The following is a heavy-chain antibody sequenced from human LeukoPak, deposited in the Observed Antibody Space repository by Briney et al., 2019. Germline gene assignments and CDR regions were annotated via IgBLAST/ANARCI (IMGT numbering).Heavy chain of an antibody. CDR2: INPNSGGT. V-gene: IGHV1-2*02. CDR1: GYTFTGYY. Sequence: ASVKVSCKASGYTFTGYYMHWVRQAPGQGLEWMGWINPNSGGTNYAQKFQGRVTMTRDTSISTAYMELSSLRSEDTAVYYCARGVVPAASYSEYYYYMDVWGKGTTVTISS. D-gene: IGHD2-2*01. J-gene: IGHJ6*03. CDR3: ARGVVPAASYSEYYYYMDV.